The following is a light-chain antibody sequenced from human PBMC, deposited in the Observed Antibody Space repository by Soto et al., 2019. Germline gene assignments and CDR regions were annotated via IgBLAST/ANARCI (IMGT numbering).Light chain of an antibody. CDR1: SSDVGGYNY. CDR3: SSYTSSSTPEV. V-gene: IGLV2-14*01. Sequence: QSVLTQPASVSESPGQSITISCTGTSSDVGGYNYVSWYQQHPGKAPKLMMYEVSNRPSGVSNRFSGSKSGNTASLTISGLQAEDEADYYCSSYTSSSTPEVFGGGTKLTVL. CDR2: EVS. J-gene: IGLJ2*01.